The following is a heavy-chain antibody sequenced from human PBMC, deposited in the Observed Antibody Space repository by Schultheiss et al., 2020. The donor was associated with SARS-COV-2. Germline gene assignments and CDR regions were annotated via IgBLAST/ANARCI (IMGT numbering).Heavy chain of an antibody. CDR3: ASANYYDSSGYYDQYYFDY. CDR1: GFTFSSYW. V-gene: IGHV3-74*01. J-gene: IGHJ4*02. CDR2: INSDGSST. D-gene: IGHD3-22*01. Sequence: GGSLRLSCAVSGFTFSSYWMHWVRQAPGKGLVWVSRINSDGSSTSYADSVKGRFTISRDNAKNTLYLQMNSLRAEDTAVYYCASANYYDSSGYYDQYYFDYWGQGTLVTVSS.